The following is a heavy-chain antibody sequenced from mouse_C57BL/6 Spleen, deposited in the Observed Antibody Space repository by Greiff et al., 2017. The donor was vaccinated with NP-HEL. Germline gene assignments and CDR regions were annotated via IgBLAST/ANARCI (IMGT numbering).Heavy chain of an antibody. CDR1: GYTFTDYE. CDR3: TRTEVITSVHFDY. D-gene: IGHD1-1*01. CDR2: IDPETGGT. J-gene: IGHJ2*01. V-gene: IGHV1-15*01. Sequence: VQLQQSGAELVRPGASVTLSCKASGYTFTDYEMHWVKQTPVHGLEWIGAIDPETGGTAYNQKFKGKAILTADKSSSTAYMELRSLTSEDSAVYDCTRTEVITSVHFDYWGQGTTLTVSS.